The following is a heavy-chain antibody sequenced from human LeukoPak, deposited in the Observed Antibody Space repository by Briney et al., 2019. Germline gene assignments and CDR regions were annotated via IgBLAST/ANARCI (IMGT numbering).Heavy chain of an antibody. CDR3: ARVRYYYDSSGYGYYFDY. CDR1: GYSISNGYC. V-gene: IGHV4-61*01. J-gene: IGHJ4*02. D-gene: IGHD3-22*01. CDR2: IYYSGST. Sequence: SETLSLACSVSGYSISNGYCWGWIRQPPGKGLEWIGYIYYSGSTNYNPSLKSRVTISVDTSKNQFSLKLSSVTAADTAVYYCARVRYYYDSSGYGYYFDYWGQGTLVTVSS.